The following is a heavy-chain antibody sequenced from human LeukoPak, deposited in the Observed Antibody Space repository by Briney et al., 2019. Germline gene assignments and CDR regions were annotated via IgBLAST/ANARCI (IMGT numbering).Heavy chain of an antibody. CDR2: IMQDGSER. J-gene: IGHJ4*02. Sequence: QSGGSLRLSCAASGFTFSSYAMSWVRQAPGKGLEWVANIMQDGSERYYADSVQGRFTISRDNAKNSLFLQMNSLRVEDTAVYYCARDLAYCINDVCYRSGLDSWGQGTLVTVSS. CDR1: GFTFSSYA. D-gene: IGHD2-8*01. CDR3: ARDLAYCINDVCYRSGLDS. V-gene: IGHV3-7*01.